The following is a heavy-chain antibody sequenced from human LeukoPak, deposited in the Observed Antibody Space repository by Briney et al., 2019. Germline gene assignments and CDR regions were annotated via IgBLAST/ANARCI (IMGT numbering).Heavy chain of an antibody. CDR2: IYTSGST. J-gene: IGHJ5*02. V-gene: IGHV4-61*02. Sequence: SQTLSLTXTVSGGSISSGSYYWSWIRQPAGKGLEWIGRIYTSGSTNYNPSLKSRVTISVDTSKNQFSLKLSSVTAADTAVYYCARDYCSSTSCYSLGWFDPWGQGTLVTVSS. CDR1: GGSISSGSYY. CDR3: ARDYCSSTSCYSLGWFDP. D-gene: IGHD2-2*02.